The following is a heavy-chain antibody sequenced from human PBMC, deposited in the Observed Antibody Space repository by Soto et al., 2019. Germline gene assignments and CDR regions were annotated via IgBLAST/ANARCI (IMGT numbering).Heavy chain of an antibody. V-gene: IGHV3-11*01. CDR2: ISSSGSST. Sequence: GGSLRLSCAASGFTFSDYYMTWIRQAPGKGLEWVSSISSSGSSTYSADSVKARFTISRDNSKNGPYLQMNSLRAEDTSVYYCATVIAVAGNYPTNRERNAMDVCVQGRMVTGSS. CDR1: GFTFSDYY. D-gene: IGHD6-19*01. J-gene: IGHJ3*01. CDR3: ATVIAVAGNYPTNRERNAMDV.